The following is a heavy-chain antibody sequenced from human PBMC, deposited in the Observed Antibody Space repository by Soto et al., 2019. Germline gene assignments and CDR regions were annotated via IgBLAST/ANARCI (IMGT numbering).Heavy chain of an antibody. CDR2: IYSGGST. J-gene: IGHJ4*02. CDR1: GFTVSSNY. D-gene: IGHD3-3*01. Sequence: EVQLVESGGGLVQPGGSLRLSCAASGFTVSSNYMSWVRQAPGKGLEWVSVIYSGGSTYYADSVKGRFTISRDNSKNTLYLQMNSLRAEDTAVYYCAKTGYDFWSGYFAYYFDYWGQGTLVTVSS. V-gene: IGHV3-53*01. CDR3: AKTGYDFWSGYFAYYFDY.